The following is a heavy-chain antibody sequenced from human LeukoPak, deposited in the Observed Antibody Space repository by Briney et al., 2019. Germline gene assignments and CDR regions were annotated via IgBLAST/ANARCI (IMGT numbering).Heavy chain of an antibody. Sequence: GGSLRHSYAASGFPFNSYAMHWVRQAPAKGLDYVSAISSNGGSTSYANSLKGRFTISRDNYKNTMYLQMGSLRVEDMAVYYCARSSIVVVSILDYWGQGTLVTVSS. CDR2: ISSNGGST. J-gene: IGHJ4*02. D-gene: IGHD2-2*01. CDR1: GFPFNSYA. V-gene: IGHV3-64*01. CDR3: ARSSIVVVSILDY.